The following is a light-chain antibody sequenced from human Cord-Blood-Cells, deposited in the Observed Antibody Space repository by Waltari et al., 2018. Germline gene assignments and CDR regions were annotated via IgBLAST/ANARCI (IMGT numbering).Light chain of an antibody. CDR2: WAA. Sequence: DIVMTQSPDSLAVSLGARATINCKSSQSVLYSSNNKNYLAWYQQKPGQPPKLLIYWAATREAGVPDRFSGSGSGTDFTLTISSLQAEDVAVYYCQQYYSTPPSYTFGQGTKLEIK. V-gene: IGKV4-1*01. J-gene: IGKJ2*01. CDR1: QSVLYSSNNKNY. CDR3: QQYYSTPPSYT.